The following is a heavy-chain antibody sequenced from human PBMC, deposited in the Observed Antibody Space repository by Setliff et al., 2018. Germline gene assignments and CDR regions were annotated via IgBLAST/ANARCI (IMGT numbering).Heavy chain of an antibody. Sequence: PGGSLRLSCATSGFTFSDYYMSWLRQTPGKGLEWVAYISSSGSLIYYPDSVKGRFTVSRDNAKKSVDLQMNSLRAEDTAVYYCATKAVAGTGGQGTLVTVSS. D-gene: IGHD6-19*01. CDR1: GFTFSDYY. J-gene: IGHJ4*02. V-gene: IGHV3-11*01. CDR2: ISSSGSLI. CDR3: ATKAVAGT.